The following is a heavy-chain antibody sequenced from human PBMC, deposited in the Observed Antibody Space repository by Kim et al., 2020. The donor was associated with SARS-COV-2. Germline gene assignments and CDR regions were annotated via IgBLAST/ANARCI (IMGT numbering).Heavy chain of an antibody. D-gene: IGHD5-12*01. J-gene: IGHJ4*02. Sequence: GGSLRLSCAASGSTFSSYAVHWVRQAPGKGLEWVAVISYDESNKYYADSVKGRFTISRDNSKNTLYLQMNSLRAEDTAVYFCARAGIEMATRQLGYFDYWGQGTLVTVSS. CDR3: ARAGIEMATRQLGYFDY. CDR1: GSTFSSYA. CDR2: ISYDESNK. V-gene: IGHV3-30*04.